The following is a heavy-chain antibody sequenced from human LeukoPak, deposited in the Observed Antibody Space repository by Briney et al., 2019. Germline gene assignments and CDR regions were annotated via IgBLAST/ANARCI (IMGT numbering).Heavy chain of an antibody. V-gene: IGHV4-59*01. J-gene: IGHJ3*02. Sequence: SETLSLTCTVSGGSISSYYWSWIRQPPGKGLEWIGYIYYSGSTNYNPSLKSRVTISVDTSKNQFSLKLSSVTAADTAVYYCARADFWSGSPYDAFDIWGQGTMVTVSS. CDR3: ARADFWSGSPYDAFDI. CDR2: IYYSGST. D-gene: IGHD3-3*01. CDR1: GGSISSYY.